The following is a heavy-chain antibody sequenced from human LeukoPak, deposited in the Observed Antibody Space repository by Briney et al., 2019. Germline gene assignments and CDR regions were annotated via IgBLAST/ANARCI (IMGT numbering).Heavy chain of an antibody. CDR2: ISSSSSYI. D-gene: IGHD2-15*01. Sequence: GGSRRLSCAASGFTFSTYTMHWVRQAPGKGLEWVSSISSSSSYIYYADSVKGRFTISRDNAKNSLYLLMNSLRAEDTALYYCARDGRGRDYCSSGSCYWYFDLWGRGTLVTVSS. CDR3: ARDGRGRDYCSSGSCYWYFDL. J-gene: IGHJ2*01. CDR1: GFTFSTYT. V-gene: IGHV3-21*01.